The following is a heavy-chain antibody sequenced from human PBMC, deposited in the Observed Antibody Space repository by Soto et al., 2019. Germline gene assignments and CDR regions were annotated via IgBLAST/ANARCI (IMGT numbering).Heavy chain of an antibody. CDR2: ISYDGSNK. D-gene: IGHD2-15*01. Sequence: GGSLRLSCAASGFTFSSYGMHWVRQAPGKGLEWVAVISYDGSNKYYADSVKGRFTISRDNSKNTLYLQMNSLRAEDTAVYYCAKGPHCSGGSCYSTSDVYFDYWGQGTLVTVSS. J-gene: IGHJ4*02. CDR1: GFTFSSYG. CDR3: AKGPHCSGGSCYSTSDVYFDY. V-gene: IGHV3-30*18.